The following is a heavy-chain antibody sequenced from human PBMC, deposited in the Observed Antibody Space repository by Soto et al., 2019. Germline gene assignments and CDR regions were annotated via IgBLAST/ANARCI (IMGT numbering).Heavy chain of an antibody. D-gene: IGHD6-13*01. J-gene: IGHJ4*02. CDR3: AKDLTISWSFDY. Sequence: QVQLVESGGGVVQPGRSLRLSCAASGFTFSSNGMHWVRQAPGKGLEWVAVISYDGSNKYYADSVKGRFTISRDNSKNTLYLQMNSLRAEDTAVYYCAKDLTISWSFDYWGQGTLFTVSS. V-gene: IGHV3-30*18. CDR1: GFTFSSNG. CDR2: ISYDGSNK.